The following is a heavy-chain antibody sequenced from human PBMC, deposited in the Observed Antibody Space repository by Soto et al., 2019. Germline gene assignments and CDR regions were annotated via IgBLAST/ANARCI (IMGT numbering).Heavy chain of an antibody. CDR3: AKGGAIVAAGTRVYLYNAIDV. Sequence: ASVKVSCKASGYTFTGYYVHWVRQAPGQGLEWMGWINPNSGDTYLAQRFQGRVTMNRDTSIGTAYMELRGLTSDDTAEYYCAKGGAIVAAGTRVYLYNAIDVWGQGTTVTVSS. D-gene: IGHD1-26*01. V-gene: IGHV1-2*02. CDR2: INPNSGDT. J-gene: IGHJ6*02. CDR1: GYTFTGYY.